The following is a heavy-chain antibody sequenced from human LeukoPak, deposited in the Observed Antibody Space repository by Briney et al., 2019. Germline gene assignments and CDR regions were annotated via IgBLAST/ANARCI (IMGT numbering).Heavy chain of an antibody. CDR2: MNPNSGNT. CDR3: ARGDYFDWLFTSNNYYYYYYMDV. Sequence: ASVKVSCKASGYTFTSYDINWVRQATGQGLEWMGWMNPNSGNTGYAQKFQGRVTMTRNTSISTAYMELSSLRSEDTAVYYCARGDYFDWLFTSNNYYYYYYMDVWGKGTTVTISS. J-gene: IGHJ6*03. V-gene: IGHV1-8*01. CDR1: GYTFTSYD. D-gene: IGHD3-9*01.